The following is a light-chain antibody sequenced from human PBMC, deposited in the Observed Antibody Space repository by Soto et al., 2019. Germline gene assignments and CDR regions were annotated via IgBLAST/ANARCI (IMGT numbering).Light chain of an antibody. CDR1: SSDVGGYNY. J-gene: IGLJ2*01. Sequence: QPVLTQPASVSGSPGQSTTISCTGTSSDVGGYNYVSWYQQHPPKAPKLIIYEVSYRPSGVSNRFSGSKSGNTASLTISGLQAEDEADYYCASYTISNTLLFGGGTKLTVL. CDR2: EVS. V-gene: IGLV2-14*01. CDR3: ASYTISNTLL.